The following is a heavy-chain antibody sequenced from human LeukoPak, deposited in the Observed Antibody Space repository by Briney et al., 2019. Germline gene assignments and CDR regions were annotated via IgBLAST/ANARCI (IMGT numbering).Heavy chain of an antibody. Sequence: PSETLSLTCTVSGGSISSYYWSWIRQPPGKGLEWIGYIYYSGSTNYNPSLKSRVTKSVDTSKNQFSLKLSSVTAADTAVYYCARGFAGALYYFDYWGQGTLVTVSS. V-gene: IGHV4-59*01. CDR3: ARGFAGALYYFDY. CDR2: IYYSGST. CDR1: GGSISSYY. J-gene: IGHJ4*02. D-gene: IGHD3-10*01.